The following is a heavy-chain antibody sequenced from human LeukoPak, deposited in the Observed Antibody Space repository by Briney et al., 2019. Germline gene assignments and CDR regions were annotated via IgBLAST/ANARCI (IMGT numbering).Heavy chain of an antibody. CDR1: SGSVSTDHYY. CDR3: ARGDMMLRRVIDEIDP. V-gene: IGHV4-61*01. Sequence: SETLSLTCTVSSGSVSTDHYYWRWIRQPPAVGVEWIVYMHDSESTNYNPSLKSPATISVDTSKNLSSLTLSSVTAPDSATYYGARGDMMLRRVIDEIDPCRQASLVTV. CDR2: MHDSEST. D-gene: IGHD3-10*01. J-gene: IGHJ5*01.